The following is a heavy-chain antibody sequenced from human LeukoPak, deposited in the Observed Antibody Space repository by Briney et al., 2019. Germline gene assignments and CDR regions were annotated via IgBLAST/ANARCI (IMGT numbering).Heavy chain of an antibody. V-gene: IGHV1-69*06. D-gene: IGHD5-12*01. J-gene: IGHJ4*02. CDR1: GGTFSSYA. Sequence: GASVKVSCKASGGTFSSYAISWVRQAPGQGLEWMGGIIPIFGTANYAQKFQGRVTITADKSTSTAYMELSSLRSEDTAVYYCEVVATTGDDYWGQGTLVTVSS. CDR2: IIPIFGTA. CDR3: EVVATTGDDY.